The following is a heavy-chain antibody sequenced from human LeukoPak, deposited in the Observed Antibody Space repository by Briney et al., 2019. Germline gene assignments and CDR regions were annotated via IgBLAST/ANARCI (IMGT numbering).Heavy chain of an antibody. CDR2: IWYDGSNK. CDR1: GFTFSSYG. J-gene: IGHJ4*02. CDR3: ARLGSQGGVAALDY. Sequence: GRSLRLSCAASGFTFSSYGMHWVRQAPGKGLEWVAVIWYDGSNKYYADSVKGRFTISRDNSKNTLYLQMNSLRAEDTAVYYCARLGSQGGVAALDYWGQGTLVTVSS. D-gene: IGHD6-25*01. V-gene: IGHV3-33*01.